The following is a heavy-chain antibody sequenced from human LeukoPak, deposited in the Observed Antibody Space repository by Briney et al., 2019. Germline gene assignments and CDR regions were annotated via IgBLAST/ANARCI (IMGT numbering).Heavy chain of an antibody. J-gene: IGHJ4*02. CDR1: GFTFSSYA. CDR3: AKDSSSPITMVRGVIIMAPFDY. CDR2: ISGSGDST. D-gene: IGHD3-10*01. Sequence: GGSLRLSCAASGFTFSSYALSWVRQAPGKGLEWVSAISGSGDSTYYADSVKGRFTISRDNSKNTLYLQMNSLRAEDTAVYYCAKDSSSPITMVRGVIIMAPFDYWGQGTLVTVSS. V-gene: IGHV3-23*01.